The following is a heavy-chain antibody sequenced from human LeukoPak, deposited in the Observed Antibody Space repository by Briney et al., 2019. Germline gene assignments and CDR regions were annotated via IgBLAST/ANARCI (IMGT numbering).Heavy chain of an antibody. V-gene: IGHV4-39*07. CDR3: ARGPNTAGNYRAFDL. CDR2: IYYSGST. J-gene: IGHJ3*01. Sequence: SETLSLTCPVSGGSISSTNYYWAWIRQPPGKGLEWIGSIYYSGSTYYNPSLKSRVIISADTSKNQFYLRLSTVTAADTAVYYCARGPNTAGNYRAFDLWGQGTKVTVSS. D-gene: IGHD4-11*01. CDR1: GGSISSTNYY.